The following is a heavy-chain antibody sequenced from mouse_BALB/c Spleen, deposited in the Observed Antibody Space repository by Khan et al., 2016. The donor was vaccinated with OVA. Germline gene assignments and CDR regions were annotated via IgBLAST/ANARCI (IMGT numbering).Heavy chain of an antibody. CDR1: GYTFTNYG. Sequence: QIQLVQSGPELKKPGETVKISCKASGYTFTNYGMNWVKQSPGKALKWMGWINTYTGEQTYADDFKGRFAFSLETSASTAYLQINNLKNEDTATYVCARPPYLSYTLDYWGQGTSVIVSS. D-gene: IGHD2-10*01. J-gene: IGHJ4*01. V-gene: IGHV9-3-1*01. CDR2: INTYTGEQ. CDR3: ARPPYLSYTLDY.